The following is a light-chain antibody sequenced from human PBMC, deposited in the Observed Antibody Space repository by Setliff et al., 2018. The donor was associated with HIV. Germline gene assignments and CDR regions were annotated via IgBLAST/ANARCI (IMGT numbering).Light chain of an antibody. CDR3: CSYAGSYV. Sequence: QSALTQPASVSGSPGQSITISCTGTSSDVGGYNYVSWYQQHPGKAPKLMIYDVTNRPSGVSYRFSGSKSGNTASLTISGLQAEDEADYYCCSYAGSYVFGTGTKVTVL. CDR2: DVT. J-gene: IGLJ1*01. CDR1: SSDVGGYNY. V-gene: IGLV2-14*01.